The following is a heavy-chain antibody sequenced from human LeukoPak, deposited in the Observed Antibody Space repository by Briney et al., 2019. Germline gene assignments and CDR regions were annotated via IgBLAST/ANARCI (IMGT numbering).Heavy chain of an antibody. Sequence: SVKVSCKASGGTFSSYAISWVRQAPGQGLEWMGGIIPIFGTANYAQKFQGRVTITADESTSTAYMELSSLRSEDTAVYYCARGKDAYCSSTSCSFDPWGQGSLVTVSS. D-gene: IGHD2-2*01. CDR3: ARGKDAYCSSTSCSFDP. CDR1: GGTFSSYA. J-gene: IGHJ5*02. CDR2: IIPIFGTA. V-gene: IGHV1-69*01.